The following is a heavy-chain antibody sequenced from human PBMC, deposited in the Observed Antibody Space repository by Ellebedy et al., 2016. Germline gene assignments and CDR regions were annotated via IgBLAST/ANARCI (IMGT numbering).Heavy chain of an antibody. V-gene: IGHV1-46*01. CDR3: ARDNSAVFTGFGF. Sequence: ASVKVSCKESGDTFSSYCVHWARQAPGQGLQWMGVFKATDGSRIYTQKFQGRVTMTRDTFTNTIYMELSSLRSDDTAVYYCARDNSAVFTGFGFWGQGTLVTVSS. CDR1: GDTFSSYC. J-gene: IGHJ5*01. D-gene: IGHD3-10*01. CDR2: FKATDGSR.